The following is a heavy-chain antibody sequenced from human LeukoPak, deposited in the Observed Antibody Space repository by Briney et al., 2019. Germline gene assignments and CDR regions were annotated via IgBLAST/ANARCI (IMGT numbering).Heavy chain of an antibody. CDR2: IYYSGST. CDR1: GGSISSYY. CDR3: ARDHGQWLRLRY. V-gene: IGHV4-59*12. D-gene: IGHD5-12*01. Sequence: SETLSLTCTVSGGSISSYYWSWIRQPPEKGLEWIGYIYYSGSTNYNPSLKSRVTISVDTSKNQFSLKLSSVTAADTAVYYCARDHGQWLRLRYWGQGTLVTVSS. J-gene: IGHJ4*02.